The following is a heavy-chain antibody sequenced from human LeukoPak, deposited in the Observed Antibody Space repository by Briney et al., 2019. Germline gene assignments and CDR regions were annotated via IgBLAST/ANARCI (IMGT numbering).Heavy chain of an antibody. Sequence: GGSLRLSCEASGFTFSSYWMHWVRQAPGKGLVWVSRINSDESTTNYADSVKGRFTISRGNAKNTLYLQMDSLRAGDTAVYYCVRESGAAADYWGQGTLVTVSS. D-gene: IGHD6-13*01. CDR1: GFTFSSYW. V-gene: IGHV3-74*01. CDR2: INSDESTT. CDR3: VRESGAAADY. J-gene: IGHJ4*02.